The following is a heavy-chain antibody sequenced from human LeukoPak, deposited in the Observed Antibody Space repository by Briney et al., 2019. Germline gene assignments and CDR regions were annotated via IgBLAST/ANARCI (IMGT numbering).Heavy chain of an antibody. V-gene: IGHV7-4-1*02. J-gene: IGHJ4*02. D-gene: IGHD3-3*01. Sequence: ASVKVSCKASGYTFTSYAMNWVRQAPGQGLECMGWINTNTGNPTYAQGFTGRFVFSLDTPVSTAYLQISSLKAEDTAVYYCASSGIFGVVIVGRVGHRGFDYWGQGTLVTVSS. CDR2: INTNTGNP. CDR1: GYTFTSYA. CDR3: ASSGIFGVVIVGRVGHRGFDY.